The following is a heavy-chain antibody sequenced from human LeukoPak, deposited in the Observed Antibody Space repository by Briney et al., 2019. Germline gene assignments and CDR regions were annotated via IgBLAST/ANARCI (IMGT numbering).Heavy chain of an antibody. CDR1: GASISGSGYY. J-gene: IGHJ4*02. D-gene: IGHD1-26*01. V-gene: IGHV4-39*01. Sequence: KPSDTLSLTCAVSGASISGSGYYLGWIRQPPGKGLEWIGNIYYTGSTYYNASLQSRVTISIDMSKNQFSLRLNSVTAADTAMYYCVKSGGYGLIDYWGQGTLVTVSS. CDR3: VKSGGYGLIDY. CDR2: IYYTGST.